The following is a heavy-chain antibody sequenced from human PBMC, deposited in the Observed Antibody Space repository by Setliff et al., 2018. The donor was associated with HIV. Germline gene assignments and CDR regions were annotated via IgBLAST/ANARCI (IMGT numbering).Heavy chain of an antibody. V-gene: IGHV1-18*01. CDR1: GYTFISYG. J-gene: IGHJ4*01. CDR2: ISTYNGNT. CDR3: ARVGSYWTQFDY. D-gene: IGHD2-15*01. Sequence: ASVKVSCKTSGYTFISYGVTWVRQVPGQGLEWVGWISTYNGNTNYAQKFQGRVTMTTDTSTSTAYMELSSLRSEDTAVYYCARVGSYWTQFDYWGQGTLVTVSS.